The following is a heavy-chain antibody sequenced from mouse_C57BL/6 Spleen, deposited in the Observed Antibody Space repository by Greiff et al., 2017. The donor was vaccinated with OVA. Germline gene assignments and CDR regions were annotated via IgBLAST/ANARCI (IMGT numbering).Heavy chain of an antibody. V-gene: IGHV5-17*01. Sequence: EVKLMESGGGLVKPGGSLKLSCAASGFTFSDYGMHWVRQAPEKGLEWVAYISSGSSTIYYADTVKGRFTISRDNAKNTLFLQMTSLRSEDTAMYYCARKNWDVDWYFDVWGTGTTVTVSS. CDR3: ARKNWDVDWYFDV. CDR2: ISSGSSTI. J-gene: IGHJ1*03. D-gene: IGHD4-1*01. CDR1: GFTFSDYG.